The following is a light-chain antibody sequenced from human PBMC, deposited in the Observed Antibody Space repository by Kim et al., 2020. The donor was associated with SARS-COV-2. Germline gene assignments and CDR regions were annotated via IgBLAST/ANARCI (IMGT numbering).Light chain of an antibody. CDR1: SSDIGGYNN. V-gene: IGLV2-14*03. CDR2: DVI. J-gene: IGLJ1*01. CDR3: NSYTSSSNYDV. Sequence: SITITGTGTSSDIGGYNNVSWYKQHPDKAPKIIIYDVIKRPSGVSNRCSGSKSGNTASLTISGLQADDEADYYCNSYTSSSNYDVLGTGTKVTVL.